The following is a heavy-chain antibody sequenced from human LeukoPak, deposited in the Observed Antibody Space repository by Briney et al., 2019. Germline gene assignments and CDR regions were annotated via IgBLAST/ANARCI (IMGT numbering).Heavy chain of an antibody. J-gene: IGHJ4*02. D-gene: IGHD3-10*01. CDR3: ARAMYYYGSGSYYQPSFDY. CDR1: GFTFSSYA. V-gene: IGHV3-23*01. Sequence: GSLRLSWSASGFTFSSYAMSLVRQAPGEGLEWVSANSGSGGSTYYADSVKGRFTISRDNSKNTLYLQMNSLSAEDTAVYYCARAMYYYGSGSYYQPSFDYWGQGTLVTVSS. CDR2: NSGSGGST.